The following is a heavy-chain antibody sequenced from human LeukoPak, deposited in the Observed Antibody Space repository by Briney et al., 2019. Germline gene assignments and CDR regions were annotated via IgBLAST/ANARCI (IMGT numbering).Heavy chain of an antibody. CDR2: MNPNSGNT. V-gene: IGHV1-8*01. D-gene: IGHD6-19*01. CDR1: GYTFTSYD. CDR3: ARGSIRSQWLVPYYFDY. Sequence: GASVKVSCKASGYTFTSYDINWVRQATGQGLEWMGWMNPNSGNTGYAQKFQGRVTMTRNTSISTAYMELSSLRSEDTAVYYCARGSIRSQWLVPYYFDYWGQGTLVTVSS. J-gene: IGHJ4*02.